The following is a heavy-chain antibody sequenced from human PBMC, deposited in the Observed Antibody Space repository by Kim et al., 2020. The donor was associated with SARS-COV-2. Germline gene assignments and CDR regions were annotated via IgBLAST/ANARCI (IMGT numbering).Heavy chain of an antibody. V-gene: IGHV3-23*01. CDR3: ARAQRNGYYPFDY. J-gene: IGHJ4*02. CDR1: GFSFSTYA. Sequence: GGSLRLSCAASGFSFSTYAMSWVRQAPGKGLEWVSAVSTDGASTYYADSVKGRFTISRDNSKNTLYLQMNSLRAEDTAVYYCARAQRNGYYPFDYWGQGTLVTVSS. CDR2: VSTDGAST. D-gene: IGHD3-22*01.